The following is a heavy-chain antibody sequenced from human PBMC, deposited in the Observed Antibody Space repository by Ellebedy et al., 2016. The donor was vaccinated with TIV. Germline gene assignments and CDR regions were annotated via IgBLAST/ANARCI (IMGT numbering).Heavy chain of an antibody. CDR1: RDTLSELA. CDR3: VTTLLSDFSGMDV. D-gene: IGHD2/OR15-2a*01. J-gene: IGHJ6*02. CDR2: FDPEDRKT. Sequence: ASVKVSXKVSRDTLSELAMHWVRQAPGRGLEWMGGFDPEDRKTLYAQKFQGRVTMTEDTSTDTTYMELSSLRSEDTAVYYCVTTLLSDFSGMDVWGQGTTVTVSS. V-gene: IGHV1-24*01.